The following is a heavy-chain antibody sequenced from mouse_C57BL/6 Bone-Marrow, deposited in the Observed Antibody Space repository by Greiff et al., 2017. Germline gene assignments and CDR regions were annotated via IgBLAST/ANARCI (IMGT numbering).Heavy chain of an antibody. J-gene: IGHJ4*01. Sequence: VQLQQSGAELARPGASVKLSCKASGYTFTGYGISWVKQRTGQGLEWIGEISPRSGNTYYNEKFKGKATLTADKSSSTAYMELSSLTSEDSAVYFCASLYYYAMDYWGQGTSVTVSS. CDR1: GYTFTGYG. CDR3: ASLYYYAMDY. V-gene: IGHV1-81*01. D-gene: IGHD6-2*01. CDR2: ISPRSGNT.